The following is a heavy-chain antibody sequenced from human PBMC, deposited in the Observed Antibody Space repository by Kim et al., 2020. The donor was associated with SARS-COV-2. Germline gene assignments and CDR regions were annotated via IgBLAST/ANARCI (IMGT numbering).Heavy chain of an antibody. CDR2: ISSSGSTI. Sequence: GGPLRLSCAASGFTFSDYYMSWIRQAPGKGLEWVSYISSSGSTIYYADSVKGRFTISRDNAKNSLYLQMNSLRAEDTAVYYCARVRGAAGPFYYYYYGMDVWGQGTTVTVSS. J-gene: IGHJ6*02. V-gene: IGHV3-11*01. CDR1: GFTFSDYY. CDR3: ARVRGAAGPFYYYYYGMDV. D-gene: IGHD6-13*01.